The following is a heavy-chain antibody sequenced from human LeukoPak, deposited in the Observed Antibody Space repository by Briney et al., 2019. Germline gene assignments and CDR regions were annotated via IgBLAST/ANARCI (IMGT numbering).Heavy chain of an antibody. D-gene: IGHD6-25*01. CDR3: AKGRIPAAGTAIDF. Sequence: GRSLRLFCVASGFSFDDYAMHWVRQAPGKGLEWVSGISWNSGALGYADSVKGRFTISRDNAKNSLYLQMNSLRPEDTALYHCAKGRIPAAGTAIDFWGQGTLVTVSS. J-gene: IGHJ4*02. CDR1: GFSFDDYA. CDR2: ISWNSGAL. V-gene: IGHV3-9*01.